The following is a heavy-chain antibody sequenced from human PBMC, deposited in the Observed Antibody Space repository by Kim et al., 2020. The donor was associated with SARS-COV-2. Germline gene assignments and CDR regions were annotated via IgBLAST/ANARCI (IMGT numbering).Heavy chain of an antibody. CDR1: GGTFSSYA. CDR2: IIPIFGTA. Sequence: SVKVSCKASGGTFSSYAISWVRQAPGQGLEWMGGIIPIFGTANYAQKFQGRVTITADKSTSTAYMELSSLRSEDTAVYYCARFGESGYYYYYGMDVWGQGTTVTVSS. CDR3: ARFGESGYYYYYGMDV. V-gene: IGHV1-69*06. D-gene: IGHD3-10*01. J-gene: IGHJ6*02.